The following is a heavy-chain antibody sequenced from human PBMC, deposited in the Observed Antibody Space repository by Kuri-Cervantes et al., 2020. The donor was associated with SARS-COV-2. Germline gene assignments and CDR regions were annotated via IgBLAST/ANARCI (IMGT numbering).Heavy chain of an antibody. CDR2: ISYDGSSK. CDR3: ARDQDYYDSNDYFDY. J-gene: IGHJ4*02. CDR1: GLTFSSYA. V-gene: IGHV3-30*04. Sequence: GESLKISCAASGLTFSSYAMHWVRQAPGKGLEWVAVISYDGSSKYYADSVKGRFTISRDNSKNTLYLQMNSLRAEDTAVYYCARDQDYYDSNDYFDYWGQGTLVTVSS. D-gene: IGHD3-22*01.